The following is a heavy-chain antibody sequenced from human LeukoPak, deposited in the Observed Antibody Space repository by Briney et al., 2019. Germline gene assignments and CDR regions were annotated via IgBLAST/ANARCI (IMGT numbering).Heavy chain of an antibody. D-gene: IGHD3-16*01. V-gene: IGHV3-23*01. Sequence: PGGSLRLSCAASGFTFSNYAMSWVRQAPGQGLDWVSAISDSGVTAYYADSVKGRFTISRGNSKGTLYLQMNSLRAEDTAVYYCANLNAPYWGNFDYWGQGTLVTVSS. CDR3: ANLNAPYWGNFDY. J-gene: IGHJ4*02. CDR2: ISDSGVTA. CDR1: GFTFSNYA.